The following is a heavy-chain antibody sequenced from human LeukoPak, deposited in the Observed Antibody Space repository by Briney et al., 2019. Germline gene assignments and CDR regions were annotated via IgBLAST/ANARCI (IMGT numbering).Heavy chain of an antibody. CDR2: ISSSSSYI. V-gene: IGHV3-21*01. D-gene: IGHD6-13*01. CDR3: ARVHSSSWYGVPYYFDY. J-gene: IGHJ4*02. Sequence: GGSLRLSCAASGFTFSSYSMNWVRQAPGKGLEWVSSISSSSSYIYYADSVKGRLTISRDNAKNSLYLQMNSLRAEDTAVYYCARVHSSSWYGVPYYFDYWGQGTLVTVSS. CDR1: GFTFSSYS.